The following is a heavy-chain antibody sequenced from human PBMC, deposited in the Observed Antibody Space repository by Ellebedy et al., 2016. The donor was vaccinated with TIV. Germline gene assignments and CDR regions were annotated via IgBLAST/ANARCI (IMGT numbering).Heavy chain of an antibody. J-gene: IGHJ6*02. V-gene: IGHV1-46*01. Sequence: AASVKVSCKAFGYAFTTYYMHWVRQPPGQGLEWMGTINPGGRSATYARTFQGRVTLARDPSTDTVYMKLSSLRYEDTAVYYCANSGSRLGSVHYYGLNVWGQGTAVTVSS. CDR1: GYAFTTYY. D-gene: IGHD1-26*01. CDR3: ANSGSRLGSVHYYGLNV. CDR2: INPGGRSA.